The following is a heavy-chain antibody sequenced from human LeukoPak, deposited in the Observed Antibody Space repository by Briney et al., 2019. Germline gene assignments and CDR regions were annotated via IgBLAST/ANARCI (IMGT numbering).Heavy chain of an antibody. D-gene: IGHD6-13*01. CDR1: GFTFSSYG. J-gene: IGHJ6*03. Sequence: GGSLRLSCAASGFTFSSYGMHWVRQAPGKGLEWVAVISNDGSNKYYADSVRGRFTISRDNSKNTLYLQMNSLRAEDTAVYYCARVAAAVTSYYYYYMDVWGKGTTVTVSS. CDR2: ISNDGSNK. V-gene: IGHV3-30*03. CDR3: ARVAAAVTSYYYYYMDV.